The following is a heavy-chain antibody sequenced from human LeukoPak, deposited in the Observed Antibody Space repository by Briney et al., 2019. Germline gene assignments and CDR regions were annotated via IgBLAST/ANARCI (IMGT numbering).Heavy chain of an antibody. J-gene: IGHJ4*02. Sequence: GKSLRLSCATSAFTFNAYGMHWVRQAPAKGLEWVAFISYDGSNIYYGDSVKGRFTISRNNSKNTLYLQMNDLRTEDTAVYYCAKDPDFYYWGQGTLVTVSS. CDR3: AKDPDFYY. CDR2: ISYDGSNI. CDR1: AFTFNAYG. V-gene: IGHV3-30*18.